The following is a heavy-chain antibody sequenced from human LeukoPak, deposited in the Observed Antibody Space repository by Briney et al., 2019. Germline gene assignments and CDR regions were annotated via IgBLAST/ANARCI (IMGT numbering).Heavy chain of an antibody. J-gene: IGHJ4*02. CDR2: ISAYNGNT. CDR3: AREDGDYDGRYFDY. D-gene: IGHD4-17*01. V-gene: IGHV1-18*01. Sequence: ASVKVSCKASGYIFTSYGISWVRQAPGQALESMGWISAYNGNTNYAQKLQGRVTMTTDTSTSTAYMELRSLRSDDTAVYYCAREDGDYDGRYFDYWGQGTLVTVSS. CDR1: GYIFTSYG.